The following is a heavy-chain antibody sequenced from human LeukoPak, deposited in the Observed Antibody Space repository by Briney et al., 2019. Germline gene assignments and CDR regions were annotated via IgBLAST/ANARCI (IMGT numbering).Heavy chain of an antibody. CDR1: GGSISSSSYY. CDR2: IYYSGST. J-gene: IGHJ4*02. CDR3: ARGQFSIVVVPAAIRNFDY. Sequence: SETLSLTCTVSGGSISSSSYYWGWIRQPPGKGLEWIGSIYYSGSTYYNPSLKSRVTISVDTSKNQFSLKLSSVTAADTAVYYCARGQFSIVVVPAAIRNFDYWGQGTLVTVSS. V-gene: IGHV4-39*07. D-gene: IGHD2-2*02.